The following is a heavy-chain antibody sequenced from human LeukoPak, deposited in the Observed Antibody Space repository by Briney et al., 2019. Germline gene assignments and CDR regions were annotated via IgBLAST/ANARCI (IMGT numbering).Heavy chain of an antibody. CDR3: ARDDFSLVGMDL. CDR1: GAPISSRLYY. V-gene: IGHV4-39*07. Sequence: PSETLFLTCTFSGAPISSRLYYWVWIRQPPGKGLQWIGGIYYSGDTYYNPSLKSRLTVSLDTSKNQFSLNLTSATAADTAVYYCARDDFSLVGMDLWGKGTTVIVSS. J-gene: IGHJ6*03. D-gene: IGHD3-3*01. CDR2: IYYSGDT.